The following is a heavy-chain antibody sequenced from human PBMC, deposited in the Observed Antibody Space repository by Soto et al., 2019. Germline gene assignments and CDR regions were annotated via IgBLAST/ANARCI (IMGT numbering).Heavy chain of an antibody. CDR3: ARDRADYGSGNYYNRIDF. CDR2: IIPLFGTP. Sequence: QVQLVQSGAEVKKPGSSVKVSCKASGGIFSTYAISWLRQAPGQGLEWMGGIIPLFGTPNYAQRFQGRVTITADESTSTTYMELTRVRSEDTAVYYCARDRADYGSGNYYNRIDFWGQGTLCTVSS. CDR1: GGIFSTYA. J-gene: IGHJ4*02. D-gene: IGHD3-10*01. V-gene: IGHV1-69*01.